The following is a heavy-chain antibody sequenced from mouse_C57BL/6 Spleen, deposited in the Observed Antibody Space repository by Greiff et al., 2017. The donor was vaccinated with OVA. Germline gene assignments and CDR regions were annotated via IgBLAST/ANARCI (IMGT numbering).Heavy chain of an antibody. CDR3: ARNFYYGSSYHFDY. CDR2: IYPGSGNT. V-gene: IGHV1-76*01. Sequence: QVQLQQSGAELVRPGASVKLSCKASGYTFTDYYINWVKQRPGQGLEWIARIYPGSGNTYYNEKFKGKATLTAEKSSSTAYMQLSSLTSEDSAVYFCARNFYYGSSYHFDYWGQGTTLTVSS. CDR1: GYTFTDYY. J-gene: IGHJ2*01. D-gene: IGHD1-1*01.